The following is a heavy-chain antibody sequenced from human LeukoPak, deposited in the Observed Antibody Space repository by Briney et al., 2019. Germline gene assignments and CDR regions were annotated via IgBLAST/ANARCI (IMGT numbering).Heavy chain of an antibody. CDR2: IRRNSDGGTI. V-gene: IGHV3-15*07. Sequence: GGSLRLSCATSGFSFSDAWMNWVRQAPGKGLEWVGRIRRNSDGGTIDYAAPVKGRFALSGDDSKNTLYLHMSSLQTEDTAVYYCATDFYDTTWGQGTLVTVSS. D-gene: IGHD3-22*01. CDR1: GFSFSDAW. J-gene: IGHJ5*02. CDR3: ATDFYDTT.